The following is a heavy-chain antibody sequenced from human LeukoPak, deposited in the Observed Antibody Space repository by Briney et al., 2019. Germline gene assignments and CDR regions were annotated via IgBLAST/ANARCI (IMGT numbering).Heavy chain of an antibody. CDR1: GFTFSDYY. V-gene: IGHV3-11*04. CDR3: ARAPVVADSYYYYGMDV. CDR2: ISSSGSTI. Sequence: PGGSLRLSCAASGFTFSDYYMSWIRQAPGKGLEWVSYISSSGSTIYYADSVKGRFTISRDNAKNSLYLQMNSLRAEDTAVYYCARAPVVADSYYYYGMDVWGQGTTVTVSS. D-gene: IGHD2-15*01. J-gene: IGHJ6*02.